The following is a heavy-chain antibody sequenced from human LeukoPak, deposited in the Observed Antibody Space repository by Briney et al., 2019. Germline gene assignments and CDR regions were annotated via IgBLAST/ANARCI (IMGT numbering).Heavy chain of an antibody. J-gene: IGHJ3*02. CDR3: ARETGADAFDI. V-gene: IGHV3-66*01. Sequence: SGGSLRLSCAASGFSVSSNYMSWVRQAPGKGLEWVSVIYSGGTTYYADSVKGRFTISRDNSKKTLYLQMNSLRAEDAAVYYCARETGADAFDIWGQGTMVTVSS. D-gene: IGHD7-27*01. CDR2: IYSGGTT. CDR1: GFSVSSNY.